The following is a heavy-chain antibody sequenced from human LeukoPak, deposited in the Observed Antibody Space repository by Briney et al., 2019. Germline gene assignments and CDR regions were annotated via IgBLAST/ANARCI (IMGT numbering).Heavy chain of an antibody. J-gene: IGHJ6*02. V-gene: IGHV3-11*01. Sequence: GGSLRLSCAASGFTFGDYYMSWIRQAPGKGLEWVSYISSSGSTIYYADSVKGRFTISRDNAKNSLYLQMNSLRAEDTAVYYCARDSHFGYYGSGSYYDYYYGMDVWGQGTTVTVSS. CDR2: ISSSGSTI. CDR1: GFTFGDYY. CDR3: ARDSHFGYYGSGSYYDYYYGMDV. D-gene: IGHD3-10*01.